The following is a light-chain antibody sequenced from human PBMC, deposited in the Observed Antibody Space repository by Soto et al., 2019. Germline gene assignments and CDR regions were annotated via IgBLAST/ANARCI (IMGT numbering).Light chain of an antibody. CDR2: KAS. CDR3: QQYNSYSPT. Sequence: DIQMTQSPSTLSASVGDRVTITCRASQSISTWLAWYQQEPGKAPKLLIHKASSLQSGVPSRFSGSGSGTDFNLTISSLHPDDFATYYGQQYNSYSPTFGQGTRVEIK. CDR1: QSISTW. V-gene: IGKV1-5*03. J-gene: IGKJ1*01.